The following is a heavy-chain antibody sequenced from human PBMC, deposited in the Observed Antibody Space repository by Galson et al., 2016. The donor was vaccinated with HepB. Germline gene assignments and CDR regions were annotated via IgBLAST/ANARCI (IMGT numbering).Heavy chain of an antibody. CDR2: IYYSGRT. V-gene: IGHV4-30-2*01. Sequence: TLSLTCAVSGDSIYSGTYAWTWIRQPPGKGLEWIGYIYYSGRTYYNPSLKSRVTISLDRSKNQFSLDLTSVTAADTAVYFCARGEGGNSHFDYWGRGALATVSS. CDR1: GDSIYSGTYA. J-gene: IGHJ4*02. CDR3: ARGEGGNSHFDY. D-gene: IGHD4-23*01.